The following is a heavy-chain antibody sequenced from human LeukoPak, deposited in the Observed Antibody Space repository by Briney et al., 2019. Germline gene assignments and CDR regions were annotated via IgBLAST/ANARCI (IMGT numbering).Heavy chain of an antibody. CDR2: ISSSGSTI. Sequence: GGSLRLSCAASGFTFSSYEMNWVRQAPGKGLEWVSYISSSGSTIYYVDSVKGRFTISRDNAKNSLYLQMNSLRAEDTAVYYCARGRSIAVAGTGGYYYYGMDVWGKGTTVTVSS. CDR3: ARGRSIAVAGTGGYYYYGMDV. CDR1: GFTFSSYE. J-gene: IGHJ6*04. D-gene: IGHD6-19*01. V-gene: IGHV3-48*03.